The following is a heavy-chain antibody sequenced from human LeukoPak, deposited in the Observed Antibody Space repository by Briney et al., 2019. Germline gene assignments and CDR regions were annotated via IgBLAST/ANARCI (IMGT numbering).Heavy chain of an antibody. V-gene: IGHV3-30*02. D-gene: IGHD3-22*01. J-gene: IGHJ4*02. Sequence: PGGSLRLSCAASGFIFTDYGMHWVRQAPGKGLEWLTFIRYDGSDKYYADSVKGRFTISRDNSKNTLYLQMNSLTSEDTAVYYCARGNNYYDSSGYYYYFDYWGQGTLVTVSS. CDR1: GFIFTDYG. CDR2: IRYDGSDK. CDR3: ARGNNYYDSSGYYYYFDY.